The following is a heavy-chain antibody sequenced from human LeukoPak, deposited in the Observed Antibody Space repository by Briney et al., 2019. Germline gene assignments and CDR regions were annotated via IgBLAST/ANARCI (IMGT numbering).Heavy chain of an antibody. CDR2: INTDGSST. CDR3: TRELPREVTIDY. Sequence: GGSLRLYCAASGFTFISYGMQWVRQAPGKGLVWVSRINTDGSSTSYADSVKGRFTVSRDNAKNTVYLQVNSLRAEDTAVYFCTRELPREVTIDYWGQGTLVTVSS. D-gene: IGHD2-21*02. V-gene: IGHV3-74*01. J-gene: IGHJ4*01. CDR1: GFTFISYG.